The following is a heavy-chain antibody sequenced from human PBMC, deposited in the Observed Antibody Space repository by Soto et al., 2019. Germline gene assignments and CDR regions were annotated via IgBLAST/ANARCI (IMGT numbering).Heavy chain of an antibody. J-gene: IGHJ4*02. Sequence: GASVKVSCKASGYTFTSYGITWVRQAPGQGLEWMGWISAYNGNTNYAQKLQGRVTMTRNTSTSTAYMEQSSLISEDTAVYYCARTLYGDNVDHWCQGTLVIVSS. D-gene: IGHD4-17*01. V-gene: IGHV1-18*01. CDR3: ARTLYGDNVDH. CDR1: GYTFTSYG. CDR2: ISAYNGNT.